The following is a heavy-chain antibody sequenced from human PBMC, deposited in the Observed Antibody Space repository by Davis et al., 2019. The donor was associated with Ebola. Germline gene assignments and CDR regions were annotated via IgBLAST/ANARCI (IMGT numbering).Heavy chain of an antibody. D-gene: IGHD6-19*01. V-gene: IGHV3-33*01. CDR1: GFTFSSYG. J-gene: IGHJ4*02. CDR3: TTDLDSSLDY. CDR2: IWYDGSNK. Sequence: PGGSLRLSCAASGFTFSSYGMHWVRQAPGKGLEWVAVIWYDGSNKYYADSVKGRFTISRDNSKNTLYLQMNSLKTEDTAVYYCTTDLDSSLDYWGQGTLVTVSS.